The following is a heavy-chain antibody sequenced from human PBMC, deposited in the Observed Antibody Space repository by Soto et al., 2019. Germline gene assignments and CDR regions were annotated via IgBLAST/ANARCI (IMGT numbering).Heavy chain of an antibody. D-gene: IGHD5-12*01. CDR3: ARGRWLRYSFDY. V-gene: IGHV4-34*01. J-gene: IGHJ4*02. CDR1: GGSFSGYY. Sequence: QVQLQQWGAGLLKPSETLSLTCAVYGGSFSGYYWSWIRQPPGKGLEWMGEINHSGSTNYNPSLKSRVTISVDTSKNQYSLQLSSVTAGDTAVYYCARGRWLRYSFDYWGQGTLVTVSS. CDR2: INHSGST.